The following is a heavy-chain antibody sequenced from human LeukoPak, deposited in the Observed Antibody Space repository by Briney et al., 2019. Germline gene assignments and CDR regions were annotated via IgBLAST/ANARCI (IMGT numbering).Heavy chain of an antibody. Sequence: ASVKVSFKASEYTFTGYYMHWVRQAPGQGLEWMGWINPNSGGTNYAQKFQGRVTMTRDTSISTAYMELSRLRSDDTAVYYCARPGLDIVVVPAAGSDPFDYWGQGTLVTVSS. CDR3: ARPGLDIVVVPAAGSDPFDY. J-gene: IGHJ4*02. CDR2: INPNSGGT. V-gene: IGHV1-2*02. CDR1: EYTFTGYY. D-gene: IGHD2-2*01.